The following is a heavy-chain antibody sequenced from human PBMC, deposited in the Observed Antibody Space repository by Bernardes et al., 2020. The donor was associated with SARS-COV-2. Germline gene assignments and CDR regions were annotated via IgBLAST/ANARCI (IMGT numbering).Heavy chain of an antibody. Sequence: CKGSGYSLNSYWIGWVRQMPGTGLEWMGIIYPGDSDTRYSPSFQGQVTISADKSISTAYLQWSSLKASDTAMYYCARQSGRYYDILSEDFDYWGQGTLVTVSS. CDR1: GYSLNSYW. J-gene: IGHJ4*02. CDR2: IYPGDSDT. D-gene: IGHD3-9*01. CDR3: ARQSGRYYDILSEDFDY. V-gene: IGHV5-51*01.